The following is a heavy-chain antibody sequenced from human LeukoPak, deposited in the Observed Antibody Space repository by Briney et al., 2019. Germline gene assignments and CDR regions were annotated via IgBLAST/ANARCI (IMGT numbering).Heavy chain of an antibody. CDR1: GFTFSSYA. Sequence: GGSLRLSCAASGFTFSSYAMSWVRQAPGKGLEWVSAISGSGGSTYYADSVKGRFTISRDNSKNTLYLQMNSLRAEDTAVYYCAKDAADYSSGWYLSAFDIWGQGTMVTVSS. D-gene: IGHD6-19*01. V-gene: IGHV3-23*01. CDR3: AKDAADYSSGWYLSAFDI. J-gene: IGHJ3*02. CDR2: ISGSGGST.